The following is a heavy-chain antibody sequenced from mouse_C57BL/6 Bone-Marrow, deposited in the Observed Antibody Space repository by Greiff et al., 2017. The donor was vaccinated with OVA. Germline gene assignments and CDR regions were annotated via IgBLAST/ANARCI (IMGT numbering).Heavy chain of an antibody. D-gene: IGHD5-1*01. Sequence: VQLVESGAELVRPGTSVKVSCKASGYAFTNYLIEWVKQRPGQGLEWIGVINPGSGGTNYNEKFKGKATLTADKSSSTAYMQLSSLTSEDSAVYFCARSYRTSWFAYWGQGTLVTVSA. J-gene: IGHJ3*01. CDR2: INPGSGGT. CDR3: ARSYRTSWFAY. V-gene: IGHV1-54*01. CDR1: GYAFTNYL.